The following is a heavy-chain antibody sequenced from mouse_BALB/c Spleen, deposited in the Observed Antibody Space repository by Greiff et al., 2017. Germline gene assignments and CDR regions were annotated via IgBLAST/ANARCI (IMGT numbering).Heavy chain of an antibody. J-gene: IGHJ3*01. CDR1: GYTFTTYS. CDR2: FHPYNDDT. D-gene: IGHD2-14*01. V-gene: IGHV1-47*01. CDR3: AGGNAYYRYAFAY. Sequence: VQLQQSGAELVKPGASVKLSCKASGYTFTTYSIEWMKQNPGKSLEWIGNFHPYNDDTKYNEKFKGKAKLTVEKSSSTVYLELSRLTSDDSAVYYCAGGNAYYRYAFAYWGQGTLVTVSA.